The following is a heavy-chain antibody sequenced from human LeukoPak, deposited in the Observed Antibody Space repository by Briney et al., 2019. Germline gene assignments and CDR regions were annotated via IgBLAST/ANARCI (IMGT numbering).Heavy chain of an antibody. J-gene: IGHJ4*02. Sequence: NPGGSLRLSCAASGFTFSSYGMHWVRQAPGKGLEWVAFIRYDGSNKYYADSVKGRFTISRDNSKNTLYLQMNSLRAEDTAVYYCAKDPNSYGDDGYFDYWGQGTLVTVSS. CDR2: IRYDGSNK. V-gene: IGHV3-30*02. D-gene: IGHD4-17*01. CDR3: AKDPNSYGDDGYFDY. CDR1: GFTFSSYG.